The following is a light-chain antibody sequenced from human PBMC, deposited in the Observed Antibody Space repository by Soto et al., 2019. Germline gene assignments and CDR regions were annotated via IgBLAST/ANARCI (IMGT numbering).Light chain of an antibody. J-gene: IGLJ2*01. CDR3: TSYSSSRILL. V-gene: IGLV2-14*01. Sequence: QSALTQPASVSGSPGQSITISCTGTSSDVGGYKYVSWYQQHPGKAPKLMIYDVSNRPSGVSNRFSASKSGNTASLTISGIQAEDEADYYCTSYSSSRILLFGGGTKLTVL. CDR1: SSDVGGYKY. CDR2: DVS.